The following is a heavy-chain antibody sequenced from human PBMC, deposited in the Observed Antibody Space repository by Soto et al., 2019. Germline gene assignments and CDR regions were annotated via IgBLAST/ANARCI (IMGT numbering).Heavy chain of an antibody. CDR3: ARPRSDFWSGSEY. J-gene: IGHJ4*02. D-gene: IGHD3-3*01. Sequence: PGGSLRLSCAASGFSFSSYAMSWVRQAPGKGLEWVSAINDNGVTTYYADSVKGRFTISRDNSKNTLYLQMNTLRAEDTARYYYARPRSDFWSGSEYWGQGTLVTVSS. CDR2: INDNGVTT. CDR1: GFSFSSYA. V-gene: IGHV3-23*01.